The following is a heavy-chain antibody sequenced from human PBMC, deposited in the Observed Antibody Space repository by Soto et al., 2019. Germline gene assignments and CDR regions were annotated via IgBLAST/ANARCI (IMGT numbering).Heavy chain of an antibody. CDR3: ARGRSTRIVVVITPDALDI. J-gene: IGHJ3*02. V-gene: IGHV4-31*03. D-gene: IGHD3-22*01. CDR2: ICYSGST. Sequence: SETLSLTCTVSGGSISTGGYYWSWSRPHPGKGLEWIGYICYSGSTYYNPSLKSRVTISVDTSKNQFSLKLSSVTAADTAVYYCARGRSTRIVVVITPDALDIWGQGTMVTVS. CDR1: GGSISTGGYY.